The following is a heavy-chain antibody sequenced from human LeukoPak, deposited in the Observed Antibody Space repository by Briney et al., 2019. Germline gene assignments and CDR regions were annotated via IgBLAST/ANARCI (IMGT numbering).Heavy chain of an antibody. Sequence: ASVKVSCKASGYTFTSYGIGWVRQAPGQGLEWMGWISAYNGNTNYAQKLQGRVTMTTDTSTSTAYMELRSLGSDDTAVYYCARYIVVVVAATPASDYYYGMDVWGQGTTVTVSS. V-gene: IGHV1-18*01. CDR1: GYTFTSYG. CDR2: ISAYNGNT. CDR3: ARYIVVVVAATPASDYYYGMDV. J-gene: IGHJ6*02. D-gene: IGHD2-15*01.